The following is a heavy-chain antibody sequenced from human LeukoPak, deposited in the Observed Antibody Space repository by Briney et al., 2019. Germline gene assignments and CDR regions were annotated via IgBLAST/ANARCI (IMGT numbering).Heavy chain of an antibody. Sequence: GGSLRLSCAASGFTFSTYAMHWVRQAPGKGLEWVAVISYDESNKYYADSVKGRFTISRDNSKNTLYLQMKSLRPEDTAVYYCARDQGPLSWETSGYYLPYYMDVWGKGTTVTVSS. D-gene: IGHD3-22*01. V-gene: IGHV3-30*04. CDR3: ARDQGPLSWETSGYYLPYYMDV. J-gene: IGHJ6*03. CDR1: GFTFSTYA. CDR2: ISYDESNK.